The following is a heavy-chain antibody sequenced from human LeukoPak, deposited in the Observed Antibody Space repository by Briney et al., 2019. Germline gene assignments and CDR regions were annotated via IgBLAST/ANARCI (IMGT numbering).Heavy chain of an antibody. D-gene: IGHD6-19*01. CDR2: IYPGDSDT. CDR3: ACGYSSGLYYFDY. CDR1: GCSFTSYW. J-gene: IGHJ4*02. Sequence: GAALQISFKGSGCSFTSYWIGWVRRMPGKGLEWMGIIYPGDSDTRYSPSFQGQVTISADKSISTAYLQWSSLKASDTAMYYCACGYSSGLYYFDYWGQGTLVTVSS. V-gene: IGHV5-51*01.